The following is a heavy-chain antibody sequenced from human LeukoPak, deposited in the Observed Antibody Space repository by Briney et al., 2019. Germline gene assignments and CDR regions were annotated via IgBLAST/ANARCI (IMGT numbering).Heavy chain of an antibody. V-gene: IGHV4-59*10. D-gene: IGHD1-26*01. CDR1: GDFFSTYY. J-gene: IGHJ4*02. Sequence: TSETLSLTCTVSGDFFSTYYWSWIRQPAGKGLEWIGHIYSSGSTNYNPSLKSRVTMSIDSSKNQFSLKMTSVTAADTAVYYCARYRTSGSYLFDYWDQGTLVTVSS. CDR2: IYSSGST. CDR3: ARYRTSGSYLFDY.